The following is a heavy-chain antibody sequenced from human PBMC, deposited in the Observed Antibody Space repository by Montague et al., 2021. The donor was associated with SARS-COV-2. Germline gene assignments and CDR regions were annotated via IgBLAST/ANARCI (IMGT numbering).Heavy chain of an antibody. V-gene: IGHV3-30*02. CDR2: GSNK. D-gene: IGHD3-16*01. J-gene: IGHJ4*02. Sequence: GSNKYYADSVKSRFTLSRDNSNNTLYLQMNSLRAADTAVYYCAKDLGAGIWLDYFDYWGPGT. CDR3: AKDLGAGIWLDYFDY.